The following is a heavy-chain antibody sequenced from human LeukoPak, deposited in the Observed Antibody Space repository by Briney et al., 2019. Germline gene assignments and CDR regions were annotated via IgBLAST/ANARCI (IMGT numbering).Heavy chain of an antibody. Sequence: GRSLRLSCAASGFIFSTYAMHWVRQAPGKGLEWVAVISDSGTKKYYADSVKGRFTLSRDNSKNMLYLQMNSLRVEDTAVYYCARDQVGGAVDYWGQGTLVTVSS. D-gene: IGHD6-13*01. CDR3: ARDQVGGAVDY. CDR1: GFIFSTYA. J-gene: IGHJ4*02. CDR2: ISDSGTKK. V-gene: IGHV3-30-3*01.